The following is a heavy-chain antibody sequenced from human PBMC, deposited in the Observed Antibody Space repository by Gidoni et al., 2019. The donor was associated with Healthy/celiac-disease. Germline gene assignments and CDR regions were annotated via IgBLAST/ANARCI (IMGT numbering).Heavy chain of an antibody. CDR3: ARDSSVGDLEWLCMDV. V-gene: IGHV3-21*01. CDR2: ISSSSSYI. J-gene: IGHJ6*04. Sequence: EVQLVESGGGLVKPGGSLRLSCAASGFTFSSYSMNWVRQAPGKGLEWVSSISSSSSYIYYADSVKGRFTISRDNAKNSLYLQMNSLRAEDTAVYYCARDSSVGDLEWLCMDVWGKGTTVTVSS. CDR1: GFTFSSYS. D-gene: IGHD3-3*01.